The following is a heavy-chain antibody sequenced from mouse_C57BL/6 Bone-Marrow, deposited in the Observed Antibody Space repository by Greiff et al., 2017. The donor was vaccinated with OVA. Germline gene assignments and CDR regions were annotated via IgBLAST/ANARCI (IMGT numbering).Heavy chain of an antibody. CDR2: FYPGSGSI. CDR3: ARHEDPLYGSSYWYFDV. CDR1: GYTFTEYT. V-gene: IGHV1-62-2*01. D-gene: IGHD1-1*01. Sequence: VKLVESGAELVKPGASVKLSCKASGYTFTEYTIHWVKQRSGQGLEWIGWFYPGSGSIKYNEKFKDKATLTADKSSSTVYMELSRLTSEDSAVYFCARHEDPLYGSSYWYFDVWGTGTTVTVSS. J-gene: IGHJ1*03.